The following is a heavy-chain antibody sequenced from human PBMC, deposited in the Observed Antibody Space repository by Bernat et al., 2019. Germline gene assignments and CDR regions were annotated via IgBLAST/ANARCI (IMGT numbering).Heavy chain of an antibody. CDR1: GFTFSSYW. CDR2: IKEDGSEK. J-gene: IGHJ4*02. CDR3: TKTSWVLDN. Sequence: EVQLVDSGGGLVQPGGSLRLSCAASGFTFSSYWMSWVRQAPGKGLEWVANIKEDGSEKYYVDSVKGRFTISRDNAKNSVYLQMNSLRAEDTAVYYCTKTSWVLDNWGQGTLVTVSS. V-gene: IGHV3-7*03. D-gene: IGHD1-1*01.